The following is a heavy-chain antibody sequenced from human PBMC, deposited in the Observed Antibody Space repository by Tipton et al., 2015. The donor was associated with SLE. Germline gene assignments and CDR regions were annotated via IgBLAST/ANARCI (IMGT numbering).Heavy chain of an antibody. CDR1: GFTFSSYA. D-gene: IGHD3-22*01. V-gene: IGHV3-23*03. Sequence: GSLRLSCAASGFTFSSYAMTWVRQAPGRGLEWVSVIYSGSSSLNYADSVKGRFTISRDNSKNTLYLQMNSLSADDTAVYYCAKDRDFTYYYESYFDHWGQGILVTVSS. CDR3: AKDRDFTYYYESYFDH. CDR2: IYSGSSSL. J-gene: IGHJ4*02.